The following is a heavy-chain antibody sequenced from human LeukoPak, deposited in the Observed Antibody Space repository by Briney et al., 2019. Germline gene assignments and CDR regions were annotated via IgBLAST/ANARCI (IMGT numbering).Heavy chain of an antibody. CDR1: GGSFSGYY. V-gene: IGHV4-34*01. CDR3: ARGGHYYDSSGYYMTARSKANRAIDY. CDR2: INHGGST. Sequence: SETLSLTCAVYGGSFSGYYWSWIRQPPGKGLEWIGEINHGGSTNYNPSLKSRVTISVDTSKNQFSLKLSSVTAADTAVYYCARGGHYYDSSGYYMTARSKANRAIDYWGQGTLVTVSS. J-gene: IGHJ4*02. D-gene: IGHD3-22*01.